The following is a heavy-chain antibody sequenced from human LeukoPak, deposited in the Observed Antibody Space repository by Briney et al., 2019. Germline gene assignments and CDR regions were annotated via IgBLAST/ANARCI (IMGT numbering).Heavy chain of an antibody. Sequence: GGSLRLSCAASGFSFSSHDMHWVRHPTGKGLEWVSVIGTACNTYYADSVKGRFTISRENAKISLYLQMDNLRAGDTAVYYCARSKSYSSGWTDFDYWGQGTLVTVSS. CDR3: ARSKSYSSGWTDFDY. CDR2: IGTACNT. CDR1: GFSFSSHD. V-gene: IGHV3-13*01. D-gene: IGHD6-19*01. J-gene: IGHJ4*02.